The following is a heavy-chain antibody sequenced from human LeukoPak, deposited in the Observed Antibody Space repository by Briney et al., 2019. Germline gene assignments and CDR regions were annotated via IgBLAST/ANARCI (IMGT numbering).Heavy chain of an antibody. V-gene: IGHV3-23*01. CDR3: AKLSGSANCCEDY. Sequence: PGGSLRLSCAASGFTFNNYGMSWVRQAPGRGLEWVSTISGGSTHHADSVKGRFTISRDNSKNTLYLQINSLRAEDTAVYYCAKLSGSANCCEDYWGQGTLVTVSS. CDR1: GFTFNNYG. J-gene: IGHJ4*02. D-gene: IGHD2-2*01. CDR2: ISGGST.